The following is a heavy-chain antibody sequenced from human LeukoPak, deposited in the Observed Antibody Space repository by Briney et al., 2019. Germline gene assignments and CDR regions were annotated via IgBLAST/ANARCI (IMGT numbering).Heavy chain of an antibody. CDR2: ISGSGGST. CDR1: GFTFSNYA. CDR3: TKGTIWLPFDY. J-gene: IGHJ4*02. D-gene: IGHD5-18*01. Sequence: PGGSLRLSCAASGFTFSNYAMSGARQAPGKGLEWVSAISGSGGSTYYADSVKGRFTISRDNSKNTLYLQMNSLRAEDTAVYYCTKGTIWLPFDYWGQGTLVIVSS. V-gene: IGHV3-23*01.